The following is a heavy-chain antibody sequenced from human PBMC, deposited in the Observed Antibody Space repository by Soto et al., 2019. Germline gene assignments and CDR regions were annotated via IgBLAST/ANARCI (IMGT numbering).Heavy chain of an antibody. CDR3: TRDRSSGYNWFDP. CDR2: VKSKTDGGTA. CDR1: GFTFNNAW. J-gene: IGHJ5*02. V-gene: IGHV3-15*01. Sequence: EVQLVESGGGLVKPGGSLRLSCAASGFTFNNAWMSWVRQAPGKGLEWVGRVKSKTDGGTADHAAPVKGRFTVSRDDSKHTLYLQMNSLKTEDTAVYYCTRDRSSGYNWFDPWGQGTLVTVSS. D-gene: IGHD1-26*01.